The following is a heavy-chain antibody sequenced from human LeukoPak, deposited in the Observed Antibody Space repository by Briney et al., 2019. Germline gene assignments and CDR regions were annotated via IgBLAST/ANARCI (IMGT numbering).Heavy chain of an antibody. J-gene: IGHJ5*02. Sequence: SVKVSCKASGGTFSSYAISWVRQAPGQGLEWMGGIIPIFGTANYAQKFQGRVTITTDESTSTAYMELSSLRSEDTAVYYCASDRGYYDSSGYGSWGQGTLVTVSS. D-gene: IGHD3-22*01. CDR1: GGTFSSYA. CDR2: IIPIFGTA. CDR3: ASDRGYYDSSGYGS. V-gene: IGHV1-69*05.